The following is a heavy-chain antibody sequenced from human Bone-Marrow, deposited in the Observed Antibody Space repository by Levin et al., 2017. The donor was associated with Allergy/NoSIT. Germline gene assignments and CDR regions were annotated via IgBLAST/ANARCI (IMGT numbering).Heavy chain of an antibody. J-gene: IGHJ4*02. V-gene: IGHV3-30*04. CDR1: GFTFSSYA. CDR3: ARDLPTDSSGFLDY. Sequence: GESLKISCAASGFTFSSYAMHWVRQAPGKGLEWVAVISYDGSNKYYADSVKGRFTISRDNSKNTLYLQMNSLRAEDTAVYYCARDLPTDSSGFLDYWGQGTLVTVSS. D-gene: IGHD3-22*01. CDR2: ISYDGSNK.